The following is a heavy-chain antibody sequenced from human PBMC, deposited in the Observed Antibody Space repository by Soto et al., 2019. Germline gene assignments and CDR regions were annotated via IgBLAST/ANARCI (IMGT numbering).Heavy chain of an antibody. J-gene: IGHJ4*02. CDR3: VRNDEGGSRL. D-gene: IGHD2-2*01. Sequence: EVQLVESGGGLVKPGGSLRISCVGSGFTISSFGMNWVRQAPGKGLEWVSSISGGSDYMVYADSMKGRFTISRDNAKNSLYLEMNSLRAEDTAVYFRVRNDEGGSRLWGQGTLVTVSS. V-gene: IGHV3-21*06. CDR1: GFTISSFG. CDR2: ISGGSDYM.